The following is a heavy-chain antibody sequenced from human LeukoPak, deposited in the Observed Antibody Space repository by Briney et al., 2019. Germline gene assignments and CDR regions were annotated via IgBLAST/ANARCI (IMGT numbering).Heavy chain of an antibody. J-gene: IGHJ4*02. CDR3: ASFSSIAARRGRIRLGY. CDR1: GGSISSSSYY. Sequence: KPSETLSLTCTVSGGSISSSSYYWGWIRQPPGKGLEWIGSIYYSGSTYYNPSLKSRVTISVDTSKNQFSLKLSSVTAADTAVYYCASFSSIAARRGRIRLGYWGQGTLVTVSS. V-gene: IGHV4-39*07. CDR2: IYYSGST. D-gene: IGHD6-6*01.